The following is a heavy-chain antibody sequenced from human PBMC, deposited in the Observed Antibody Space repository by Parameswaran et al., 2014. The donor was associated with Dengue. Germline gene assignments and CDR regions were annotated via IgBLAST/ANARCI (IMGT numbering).Heavy chain of an antibody. CDR2: INTNTGNP. D-gene: IGHD2-2*02. V-gene: IGHV7-4-1*02. Sequence: WVRQAPGQGLEWMGWINTNTGNPTYAQGFTGRFVFSLDTSVSTAYLQISSLKAEDTAVYYCARAIVVVPAAIQDYYYYMDVWGKGTTVTVSS. J-gene: IGHJ6*03. CDR3: ARAIVVVPAAIQDYYYYMDV.